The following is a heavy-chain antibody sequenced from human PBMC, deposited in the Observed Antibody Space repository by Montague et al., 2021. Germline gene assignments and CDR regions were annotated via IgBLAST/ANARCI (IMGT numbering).Heavy chain of an antibody. CDR2: ISANGDRT. CDR1: GCTFSSYA. CDR3: AKARGLSIGWYGENDS. Sequence: SLRLSCAASGCTFSSYAMNWVRQTPGKGLEWVSAISANGDRTYYAGSVKGRFTISRDNSKNTLYLQMNSLRAEDAAVYYCAKARGLSIGWYGENDSWGQGTLVTVSS. V-gene: IGHV3-23*01. J-gene: IGHJ4*02. D-gene: IGHD6-19*01.